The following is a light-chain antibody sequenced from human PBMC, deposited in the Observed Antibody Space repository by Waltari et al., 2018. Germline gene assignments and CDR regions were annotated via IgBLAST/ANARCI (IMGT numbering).Light chain of an antibody. V-gene: IGLV2-23*02. J-gene: IGLJ2*01. CDR1: SSDVGSYNL. Sequence: QSALTQPASVSGSPGQSITISCTGTSSDVGSYNLVSRYQQHPDKAPKLMIYEVSNRPSGVSDRFSGSKSGNTASLTISGLQAEDEADYYCCSYAGSDTFVVLGGGTKLTVL. CDR3: CSYAGSDTFVV. CDR2: EVS.